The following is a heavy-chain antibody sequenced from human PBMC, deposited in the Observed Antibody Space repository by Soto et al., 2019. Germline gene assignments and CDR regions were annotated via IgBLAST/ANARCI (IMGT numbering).Heavy chain of an antibody. V-gene: IGHV3-23*01. CDR1: GFSFTTYG. CDR2: ISGSGGST. D-gene: IGHD3-22*01. Sequence: GGSLRLSCAASGFSFTTYGMSWVRQAPGKGLEWVSTISGSGGSTYYADSVKGRFTISRGNSKNTLYLQMNSLRAEDTAVYYCAKDFYYDTRGPDYWGQGTLVTVSS. CDR3: AKDFYYDTRGPDY. J-gene: IGHJ4*02.